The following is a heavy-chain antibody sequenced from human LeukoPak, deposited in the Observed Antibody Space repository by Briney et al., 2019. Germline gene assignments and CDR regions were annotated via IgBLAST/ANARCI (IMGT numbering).Heavy chain of an antibody. CDR3: ARDMTSYHDY. V-gene: IGHV3-74*01. CDR1: GFTLSNYW. CDR2: VNPDGSST. Sequence: GGSLRLSCAASGFTLSNYWVDWVRQAPGKGLVWVSRVNPDGSSTNYADSVKGRFTISRDNAKNTLYLQMNRLRAEDTAVYYCARDMTSYHDYWGQGTLVTVFS. J-gene: IGHJ4*02. D-gene: IGHD3-9*01.